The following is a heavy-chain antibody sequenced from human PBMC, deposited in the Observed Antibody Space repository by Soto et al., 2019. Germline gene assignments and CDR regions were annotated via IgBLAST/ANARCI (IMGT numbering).Heavy chain of an antibody. D-gene: IGHD2-15*01. V-gene: IGHV5-51*01. CDR1: GYSFTSYW. J-gene: IGHJ3*02. CDR3: ARLSGYCSGGRCYSHAFDI. CDR2: IYPGDSDT. Sequence: GESLKISCKGSGYSFTSYWIGWVRQMPGKGLEWMGIIYPGDSDTRYSPSFQGQVTISADKSISTAYLQWSSLKASDAAMYYCARLSGYCSGGRCYSHAFDIWGQATMVTVSS.